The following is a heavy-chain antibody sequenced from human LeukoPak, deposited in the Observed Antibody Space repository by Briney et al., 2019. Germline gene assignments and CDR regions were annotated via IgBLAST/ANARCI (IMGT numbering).Heavy chain of an antibody. J-gene: IGHJ4*02. D-gene: IGHD4-17*01. V-gene: IGHV3-21*01. Sequence: GESLRLSCAVSGFTFSDYSKNWVRKAPGKGLEWVSSISSSSSYRFYADPVRGRFSISRDNAKNSLYLQMNSLRAEDTALYYCARGTTVTTKVDYWGQGTLVTVSS. CDR2: ISSSSSYR. CDR1: GFTFSDYS. CDR3: ARGTTVTTKVDY.